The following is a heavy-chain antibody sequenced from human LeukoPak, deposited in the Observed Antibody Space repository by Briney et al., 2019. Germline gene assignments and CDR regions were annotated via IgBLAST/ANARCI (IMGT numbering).Heavy chain of an antibody. J-gene: IGHJ5*02. D-gene: IGHD3-22*01. V-gene: IGHV4-59*11. CDR2: IYYSGST. CDR3: ARVVYYDSSGYFYNWFDP. Sequence: SETLSLTCTVSGASISSHYWTWIRQPPGKGLEWIGYIYYSGSTNYNPSLKSRVTISVDTSKNQFSLKLSSVTAADTAVYYCARVVYYDSSGYFYNWFDPWGQGTLVTVSS. CDR1: GASISSHY.